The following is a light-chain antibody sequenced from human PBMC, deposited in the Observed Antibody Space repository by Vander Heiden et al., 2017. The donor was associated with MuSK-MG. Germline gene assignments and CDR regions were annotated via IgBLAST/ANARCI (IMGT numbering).Light chain of an antibody. J-gene: IGKJ5*01. CDR2: DAS. Sequence: DIQMTQSPSSLSASVGDRVTITCQASQDISNYLNWYQQKPGKAPKLLIYDASKWETGVPSRFSGSGAGTDFTFTISSLQHEDIAKYYWQYYDNLITFGPGTRMEIK. CDR3: QYYDNLIT. V-gene: IGKV1-33*01. CDR1: QDISNY.